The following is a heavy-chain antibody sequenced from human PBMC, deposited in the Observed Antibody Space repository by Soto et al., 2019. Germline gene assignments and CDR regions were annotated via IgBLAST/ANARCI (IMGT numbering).Heavy chain of an antibody. CDR2: MNPNSGNT. V-gene: IGHV1-8*01. Sequence: ASVKVSCKSSGYTFTSYDINWVRQATGQGLEWMGWMNPNSGNTGYAQKFQGRVTMTRNTSISTAYMELSSLRSEDTAVYYCARWPDGYYYYGMDVWGQGTTVTVSS. J-gene: IGHJ6*02. CDR1: GYTFTSYD. CDR3: ARWPDGYYYYGMDV.